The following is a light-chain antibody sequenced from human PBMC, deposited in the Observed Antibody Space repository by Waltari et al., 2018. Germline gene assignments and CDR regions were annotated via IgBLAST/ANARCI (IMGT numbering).Light chain of an antibody. CDR2: DAS. CDR3: QQRTNWPLT. V-gene: IGKV3-11*01. Sequence: EIVLTQSPATLSLSPGDRATLSCRATQSVGSSLAWYQQKPGQAPRLLIYDASKRATGIPARFSGSGSGTDFTLIISSLEPEDFAVYYCQQRTNWPLTFGGGTKVEIK. J-gene: IGKJ4*01. CDR1: QSVGSS.